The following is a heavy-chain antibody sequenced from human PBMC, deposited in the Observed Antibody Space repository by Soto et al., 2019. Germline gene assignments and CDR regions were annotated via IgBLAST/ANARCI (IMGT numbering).Heavy chain of an antibody. J-gene: IGHJ6*02. D-gene: IGHD1-26*01. Sequence: PGESLKISCKGSGYSFSSYWIGWVRQMPGKGLEWMGIIYPGDSDTRYSPSFQGQVTISADKSIRTAYLQWSSLKASDTAMYYCARRLYSGSYYRYYYGMEVWGQGTTVTVSS. CDR3: ARRLYSGSYYRYYYGMEV. CDR1: GYSFSSYW. CDR2: IYPGDSDT. V-gene: IGHV5-51*01.